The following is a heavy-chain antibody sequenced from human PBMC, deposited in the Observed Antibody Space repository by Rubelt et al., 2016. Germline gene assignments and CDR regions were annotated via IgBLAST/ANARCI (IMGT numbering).Heavy chain of an antibody. Sequence: GDSVKVSCKASGYTFTMYVIHWVRQAPGQSLEWMALINAGLGYTKYSQEFQGSVTITRDTSASTAYMELSSLRSEDTAVYYCARDWVGTTDFDYWGQGTLVTVSS. CDR1: GYTFTMYV. CDR2: INAGLGYT. CDR3: ARDWVGTTDFDY. V-gene: IGHV1-3*01. D-gene: IGHD1-1*01. J-gene: IGHJ4*02.